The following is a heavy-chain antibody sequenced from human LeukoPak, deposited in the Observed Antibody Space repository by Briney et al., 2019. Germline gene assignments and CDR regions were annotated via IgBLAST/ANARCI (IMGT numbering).Heavy chain of an antibody. V-gene: IGHV4-59*01. CDR2: IYYSGST. CDR1: GGSISSYT. CDR3: AGQKGSWGGFDY. J-gene: IGHJ4*02. Sequence: PSETLSLTCTVSGGSISSYTWSWIRQPPGKGLEWIGYIYYSGSTNYNPSLKSRVTISVDTSKNQFSLKLSSVTAADTAVYYCAGQKGSWGGFDYWGLGTLVTVSS. D-gene: IGHD6-13*01.